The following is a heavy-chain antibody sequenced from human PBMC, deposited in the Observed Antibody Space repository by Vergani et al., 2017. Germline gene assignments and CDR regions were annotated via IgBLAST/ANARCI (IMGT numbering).Heavy chain of an antibody. J-gene: IGHJ4*02. CDR2: IKSDGSIT. CDR3: ASFRDYFDY. V-gene: IGHV3-74*03. Sequence: DVHLAESGGGFFQPGGSLRLSCSASGFSFNSYWMHWVRQVPGKGLLWVSRIKSDGSITAYADSVKGRFTISRDNAQNTLYLQMNSLRAEDTAVYYCASFRDYFDYWGQGTLVTVSS. CDR1: GFSFNSYW.